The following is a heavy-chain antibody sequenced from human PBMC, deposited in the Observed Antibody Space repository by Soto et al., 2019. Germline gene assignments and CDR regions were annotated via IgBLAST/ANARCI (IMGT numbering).Heavy chain of an antibody. J-gene: IGHJ3*01. CDR3: AKDRAHLAVAAIAGGCGAFDA. Sequence: QIQLVQPGGGGFQPGRSLRLSCAASGFTLSSYGMHWVRQAPGKGLEWVAAISYDGRNKWDMDSLAGRFTVSRDNSESTVFLQVDSLRPEDTAMYFCAKDRAHLAVAAIAGGCGAFDAWGQGTMVTVSS. CDR1: GFTLSSYG. D-gene: IGHD6-19*01. CDR2: ISYDGRNK. V-gene: IGHV3-30*05.